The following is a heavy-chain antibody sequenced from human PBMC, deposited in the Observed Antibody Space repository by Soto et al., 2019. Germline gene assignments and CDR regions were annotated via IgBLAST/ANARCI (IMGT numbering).Heavy chain of an antibody. CDR3: AVSRDGYSLDV. CDR2: IYYSGST. V-gene: IGHV4-31*03. Sequence: QVQLQESGPGLVKPSQTLSLTCTVSGGSISSGGYYWSWIRQHPGKGLEWIGYIYYSGSTYYNPSPTGRVTRSVDTAKDQFSLKLSSVTAADTAVYYCAVSRDGYSLDVWGQGTTVTVSS. CDR1: GGSISSGGYY. D-gene: IGHD2-2*01. J-gene: IGHJ6*02.